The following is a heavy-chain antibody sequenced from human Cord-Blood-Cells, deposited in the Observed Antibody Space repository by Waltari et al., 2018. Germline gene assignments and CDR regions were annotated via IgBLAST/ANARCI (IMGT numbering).Heavy chain of an antibody. CDR1: GGSISSSSYY. Sequence: QLQLQESGPGLVKPSETLSLTCTVSGGSISSSSYYWGWIRQPPGKGLEWIGRIYYSGSTDDNPSLKRRVTRSVDTAQDQFHLKLSSVAAADTAVYYCATVSGYSYGSWYFDLGVRGTLVTVAS. J-gene: IGHJ2*01. CDR3: ATVSGYSYGSWYFDL. D-gene: IGHD5-18*01. V-gene: IGHV4-39*01. CDR2: IYYSGST.